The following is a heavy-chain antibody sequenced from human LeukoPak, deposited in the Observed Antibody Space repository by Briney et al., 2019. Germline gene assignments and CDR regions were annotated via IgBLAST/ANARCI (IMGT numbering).Heavy chain of an antibody. CDR1: GFTVGNNY. CDR3: TTSPAVAS. CDR2: IYSGGTT. V-gene: IGHV3-53*01. D-gene: IGHD4-23*01. Sequence: SGGSLRLSCAASGFTVGNNYVTWVRQAPVKGLEWVSLIYSGGTTFYTDSVKGRFTISRDSSKNTLYLQMNNLKAEDTAVYYCTTSPAVASWGQGTLVTVSS. J-gene: IGHJ5*02.